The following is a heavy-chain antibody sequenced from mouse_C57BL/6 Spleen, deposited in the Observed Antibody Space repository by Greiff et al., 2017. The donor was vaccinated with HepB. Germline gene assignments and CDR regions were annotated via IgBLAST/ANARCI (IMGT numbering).Heavy chain of an antibody. V-gene: IGHV1-82*01. D-gene: IGHD4-1*01. CDR2: IYPGDGDT. CDR3: ARPGTERYFDV. Sequence: VKLQESGPELVKPGASVKISCKASGYAFSSSWMNWVKQRPGKGLEWIGRIYPGDGDTNYNGKFKGKATLTADKSSSTAYMQLSSLTSEDSAVYFCARPGTERYFDVWGTGTTVTVSS. CDR1: GYAFSSSW. J-gene: IGHJ1*03.